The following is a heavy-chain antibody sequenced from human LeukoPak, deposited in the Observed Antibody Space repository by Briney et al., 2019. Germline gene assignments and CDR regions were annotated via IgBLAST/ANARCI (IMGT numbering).Heavy chain of an antibody. D-gene: IGHD1-26*01. CDR3: ARHSANYWY. Sequence: PSEPLSLTCTVSGGSISGYYCSWIRQPPGKGLEWIGYIYYSGSTNCNPSLQSRVTISVDTSKNQFSLKLTSVSAADTAVYYCARHSANYWYWGQGTLVTVSS. V-gene: IGHV4-59*08. CDR2: IYYSGST. J-gene: IGHJ4*02. CDR1: GGSISGYY.